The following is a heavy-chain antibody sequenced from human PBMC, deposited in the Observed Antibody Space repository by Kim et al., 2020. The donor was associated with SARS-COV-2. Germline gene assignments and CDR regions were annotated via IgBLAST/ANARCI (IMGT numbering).Heavy chain of an antibody. CDR1: GGSFSGYY. V-gene: IGHV4-34*01. J-gene: IGHJ4*02. CDR3: ARRTRGYYDSSGYRVPYYFDY. D-gene: IGHD3-22*01. Sequence: SETLSLTCAVYGGSFSGYYWSWIRQPPGKGLEWIGEINHSGSTNYNPSLKSRVTISVDTSKNQFSLKLSSVTAADTAVYYCARRTRGYYDSSGYRVPYYFDYWGQGTLVTVSS. CDR2: INHSGST.